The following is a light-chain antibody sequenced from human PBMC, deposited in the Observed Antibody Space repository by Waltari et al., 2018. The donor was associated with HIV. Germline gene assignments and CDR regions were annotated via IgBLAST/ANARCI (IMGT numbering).Light chain of an antibody. Sequence: DVVVTQSPDSLAVSLGERATLHCKSNQSLLYISNNQNYLAWYQQKAGQRPKLLIYWAYIRESWVPDRFSGSGSETDFTLTISSLQAEDVAVYYCQQYSDVPYTFGQGTKLEIK. CDR2: WAY. CDR3: QQYSDVPYT. V-gene: IGKV4-1*01. J-gene: IGKJ2*01. CDR1: QSLLYISNNQNY.